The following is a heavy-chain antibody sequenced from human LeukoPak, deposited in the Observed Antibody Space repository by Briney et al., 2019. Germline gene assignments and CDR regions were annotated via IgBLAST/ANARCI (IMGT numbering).Heavy chain of an antibody. D-gene: IGHD5-24*01. CDR3: AYGGDAYKTGY. J-gene: IGHJ4*02. CDR1: GASITDYY. CDR2: IYYSGSP. V-gene: IGHV4-59*01. Sequence: TPSETPSLTCTVSGASITDYYWSWIRQPPAKGLEWVGYIYYSGSPNYNPSLKSRVTLSLDTSQNQFSLKLTSVTAADTAVYYCAYGGDAYKTGYWGQGTLVTVSS.